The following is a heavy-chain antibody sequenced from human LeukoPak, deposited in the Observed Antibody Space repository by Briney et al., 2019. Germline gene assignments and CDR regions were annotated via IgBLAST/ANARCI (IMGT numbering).Heavy chain of an antibody. V-gene: IGHV1-18*01. D-gene: IGHD3-10*01. J-gene: IGHJ5*02. CDR2: ISAYNGNT. CDR3: ARDTPYYYGSGRWNWFDH. Sequence: ASVNVSYKASGYTFTSYGISGVGLAAGQGREWMGWISAYNGNTNYAQKLQGRVTMTTHASTRTAYTDLRSLRSDDTAVYYCARDTPYYYGSGRWNWFDHWGQGTLVSVSS. CDR1: GYTFTSYG.